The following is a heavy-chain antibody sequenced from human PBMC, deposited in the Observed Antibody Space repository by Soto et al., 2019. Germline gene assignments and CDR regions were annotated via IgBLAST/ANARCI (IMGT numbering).Heavy chain of an antibody. CDR2: IDASGLYP. V-gene: IGHV3-23*01. CDR3: VTCPYCTDGSIKSIAAAYQMDV. Sequence: EVQVLEYGGGLTQPGGSLKLSCTASGLTFPTYAMNWVRLSPGKGLEWVAVIDASGLYPSYAYSLNGRFTISRDNSRKKIYLHLNNLRADHTARYYCVTCPYCTDGSIKSIAAAYQMDVWGQETTV. CDR1: GLTFPTYA. D-gene: IGHD2-8*01. J-gene: IGHJ6*02.